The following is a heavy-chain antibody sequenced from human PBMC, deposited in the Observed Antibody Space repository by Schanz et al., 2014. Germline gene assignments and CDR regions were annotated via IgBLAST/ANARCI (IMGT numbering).Heavy chain of an antibody. CDR1: GFTFSSYA. CDR2: ISGSGGST. D-gene: IGHD5-12*01. V-gene: IGHV3-23*01. J-gene: IGHJ4*02. CDR3: ARKVVATIGGYYDN. Sequence: EVQLLESGGGLVQPGGSLRLSCAASGFTFSSYAMSWVRQAPGKGLEWVSAISGSGGSTYYADSVKGRFTISRDNSENTLYLQMSSLRVEDTAVYYCARKVVATIGGYYDNWGQGTLVIVSS.